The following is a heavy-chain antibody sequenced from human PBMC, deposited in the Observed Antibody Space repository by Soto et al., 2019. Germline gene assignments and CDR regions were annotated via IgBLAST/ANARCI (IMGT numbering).Heavy chain of an antibody. CDR1: GGSISSYY. D-gene: IGHD6-13*01. Sequence: QVQLQESGPGLVKPSETLSLTCTVSGGSISSYYWSWIRQPAGKGLEWIGRIYTSGSTNYNPSLKSRVTMSVDTSKNQFTLKLSSVTAADTAVYYCARDLGGSSWTGYYYYGMDVWGQGTTVTVSS. V-gene: IGHV4-4*07. CDR2: IYTSGST. CDR3: ARDLGGSSWTGYYYYGMDV. J-gene: IGHJ6*02.